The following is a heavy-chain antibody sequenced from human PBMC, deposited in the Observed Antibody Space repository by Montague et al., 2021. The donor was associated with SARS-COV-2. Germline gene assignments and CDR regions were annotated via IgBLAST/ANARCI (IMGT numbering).Heavy chain of an antibody. Sequence: TLSLTCTVSGGSISSGGYYWSWIRQHAGKGLEWIGYIYYSGXTXYXXXXKXRVTISVDTSKNQFSLKLRSVTAADTAVYYCASARITMIVVVDAFDIWGQGTMVTVSS. CDR2: IYYSGXT. CDR3: ASARITMIVVVDAFDI. D-gene: IGHD3-22*01. CDR1: GGSISSGGYY. V-gene: IGHV4-31*03. J-gene: IGHJ3*02.